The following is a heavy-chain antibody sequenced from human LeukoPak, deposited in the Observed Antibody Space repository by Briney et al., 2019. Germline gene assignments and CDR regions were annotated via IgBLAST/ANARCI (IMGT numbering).Heavy chain of an antibody. CDR3: ARHDFGDYY. V-gene: IGHV4-39*01. Sequence: SETLSLTCTVSGASISSSGYYWGWIRQPPGKGLEWIGSIYYSGSTYYNPSLKSRVTISVDTSKNQFSLKLSSVTAADTAVYYCARHDFGDYYWGQGTLVTVSS. CDR2: IYYSGST. J-gene: IGHJ4*02. D-gene: IGHD4-17*01. CDR1: GASISSSGYY.